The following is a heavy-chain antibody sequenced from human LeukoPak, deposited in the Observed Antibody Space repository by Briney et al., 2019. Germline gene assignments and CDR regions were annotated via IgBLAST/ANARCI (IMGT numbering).Heavy chain of an antibody. J-gene: IGHJ6*03. D-gene: IGHD5-12*01. CDR3: AREASKSGYDYYYYYYMDV. CDR1: GFTFSSYS. V-gene: IGHV3-48*01. Sequence: GGSLRLSCAASGFTFSSYSMNWVRQAPGKGLEWVSYISSSSSTIYYADSVKGRFTISRDNSKNTLYLQMNSLRAEDTAVYYCAREASKSGYDYYYYYYMDVWGKGTTVTVSS. CDR2: ISSSSSTI.